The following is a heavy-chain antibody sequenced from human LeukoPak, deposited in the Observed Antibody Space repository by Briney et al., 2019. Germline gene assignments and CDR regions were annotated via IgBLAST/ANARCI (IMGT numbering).Heavy chain of an antibody. V-gene: IGHV3-30*02. J-gene: IGHJ4*02. CDR2: IRYDGSNK. CDR3: AKDRLIVATPGLQDY. Sequence: PGGSLRLSCAASGFTFSSYGMHWVRQAPGKGLEWVAFIRYDGSNKYYADSVKGRFTISRDNSKNTLYLQMNSLRAEDTAVYYCAKDRLIVATPGLQDYWGQGTLVTVSS. CDR1: GFTFSSYG. D-gene: IGHD5-12*01.